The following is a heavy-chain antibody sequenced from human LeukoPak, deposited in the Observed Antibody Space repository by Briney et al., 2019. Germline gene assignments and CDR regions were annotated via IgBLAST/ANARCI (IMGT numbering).Heavy chain of an antibody. D-gene: IGHD6-13*01. V-gene: IGHV1-18*01. J-gene: IGHJ6*03. CDR3: ARQPQLNYYYYYMDV. CDR1: DSTFTNYD. CDR2: ISGYNGNT. Sequence: ASVKVSCMASDSTFTNYDISWVRQAPGQGLEWMGWISGYNGNTNYAQRLQGRVTMTTDTSTSTAYMELRSLRSDDAAVYYCARQPQLNYYYYYMDVWGKGTTVTVSS.